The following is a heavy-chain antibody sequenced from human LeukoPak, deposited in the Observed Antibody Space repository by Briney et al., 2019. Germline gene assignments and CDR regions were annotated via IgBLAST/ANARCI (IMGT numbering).Heavy chain of an antibody. V-gene: IGHV3-48*04. CDR3: AELGITMIGGV. D-gene: IGHD3-10*02. CDR2: ISSSGSTI. J-gene: IGHJ6*04. Sequence: GGSLRLSCAASGFTFSAYWMTWVRQAPGKGLEWVSYISSSGSTIYYAGSVKGRFTISRDNAKNSLYLQMNSLRAEDTAVYYCAELGITMIGGVWGKGTTVTISS. CDR1: GFTFSAYW.